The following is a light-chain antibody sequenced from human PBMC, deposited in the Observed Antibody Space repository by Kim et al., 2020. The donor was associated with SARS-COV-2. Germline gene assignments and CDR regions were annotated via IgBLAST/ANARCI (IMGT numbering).Light chain of an antibody. CDR3: QQSYTFPRT. V-gene: IGKV1-39*01. CDR1: QNINIH. Sequence: DIQMTQSPSSLSASVGDRVTITCRTSQNINIHLNWYHQKPGRAPKLLIYAASTLQGGVPSRFSGSGSETDFTLTISSLQPEDFATYFCQQSYTFPRTFGQGTKVDIK. CDR2: AAS. J-gene: IGKJ1*01.